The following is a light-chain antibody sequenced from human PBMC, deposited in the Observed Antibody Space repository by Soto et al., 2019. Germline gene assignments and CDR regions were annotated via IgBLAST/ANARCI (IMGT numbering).Light chain of an antibody. CDR2: ENN. Sequence: QSVLTQPPSVSAAPGQKVTISCSGSSSNIGNNYVSWYQQLPGTAPKLLIYENNKRPSGIPDRFSGSKSGTSATLGITGLQTGDEADYYCGPWDSSLSVHWVFGGGTKLTVL. V-gene: IGLV1-51*02. J-gene: IGLJ3*02. CDR1: SSNIGNNY. CDR3: GPWDSSLSVHWV.